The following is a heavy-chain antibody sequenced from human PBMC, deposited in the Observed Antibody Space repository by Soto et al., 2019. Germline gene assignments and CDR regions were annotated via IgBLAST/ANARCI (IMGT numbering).Heavy chain of an antibody. CDR1: GYSFMTYG. J-gene: IGHJ1*01. V-gene: IGHV1-18*01. D-gene: IGHD3-22*01. CDR3: ARDEVYHHSGGFSAEYFQH. CDR2: VSTFNGNT. Sequence: QVQLVQSGAEVKKPGASVKVSCKASGYSFMTYGIAWVRQAPGQGLEWMGWVSTFNGNTNYAQKLQGRVTMTTDTSTNTAYMELRSLRSDDTAVYYCARDEVYHHSGGFSAEYFQHWGQGTLVTVSS.